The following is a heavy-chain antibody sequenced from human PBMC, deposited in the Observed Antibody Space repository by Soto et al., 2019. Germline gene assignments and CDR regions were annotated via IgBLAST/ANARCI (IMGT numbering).Heavy chain of an antibody. Sequence: PSETLSLTCSVSGGSISVSYWSLIRQSPGKGLEWLGDVYCTGGTNYSTSLRSRVSISVDTSTNELSLRLSSVIAADTAVYFCARSVEVHGANFDYWGQGTRVTVSS. CDR1: GGSISVSY. J-gene: IGHJ4*02. D-gene: IGHD2-8*01. V-gene: IGHV4-59*01. CDR2: VYCTGGT. CDR3: ARSVEVHGANFDY.